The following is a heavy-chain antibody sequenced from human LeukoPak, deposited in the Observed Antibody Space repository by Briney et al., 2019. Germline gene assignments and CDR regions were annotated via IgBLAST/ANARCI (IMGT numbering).Heavy chain of an antibody. D-gene: IGHD6-19*01. CDR1: GGSISSYY. J-gene: IGHJ4*02. Sequence: SETLSLTCTVSGGSISSYYWSWIRQPAGKGLEWIGRIYTSGSANYNPSLKSRVTMSVDTSKNQFSLKLSSVTAADTAVYYCARDSRQWLVVDYWGQGTLVTVSS. CDR3: ARDSRQWLVVDY. CDR2: IYTSGSA. V-gene: IGHV4-4*07.